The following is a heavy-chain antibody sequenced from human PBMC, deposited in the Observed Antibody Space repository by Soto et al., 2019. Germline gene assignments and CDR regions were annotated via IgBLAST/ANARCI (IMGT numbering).Heavy chain of an antibody. D-gene: IGHD6-25*01. CDR3: ARAGGFATAASSYFDY. CDR1: GGTFSSYA. CDR2: IIPIFGTA. Sequence: QVQLVQSGAEVKKPGSSVKVSCKASGGTFSSYAISWVRQAPGQGLEWMGGIIPIFGTANYAQQLQGRVTITADECASIAYMELSSLRSEDTGVYYCARAGGFATAASSYFDYWGQGTLVTVSS. J-gene: IGHJ4*02. V-gene: IGHV1-69*01.